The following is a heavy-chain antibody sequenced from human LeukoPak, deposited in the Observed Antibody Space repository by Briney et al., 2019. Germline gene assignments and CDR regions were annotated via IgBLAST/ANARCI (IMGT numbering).Heavy chain of an antibody. D-gene: IGHD3-10*01. J-gene: IGHJ4*02. V-gene: IGHV3-7*01. CDR2: IKQDGSEK. CDR1: GFTFSIYW. CDR3: ARGYGSGSTYYFDY. Sequence: GGSLRLSCAASGFTFSIYWMSWVRQAPGKGLEWVANIKQDGSEKYYVDSVKGRFTISRDNAKNSLYLQMNSLRAEDTAVYYCARGYGSGSTYYFDYWGQGTLVTVSS.